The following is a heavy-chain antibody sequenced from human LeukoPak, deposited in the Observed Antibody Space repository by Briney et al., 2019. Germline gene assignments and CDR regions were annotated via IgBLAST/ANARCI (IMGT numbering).Heavy chain of an antibody. CDR1: GFTFSSYW. CDR2: IKQDGSEK. V-gene: IGHV3-7*01. J-gene: IGHJ6*03. Sequence: PGGSLRLSCAASGFTFSSYWMSWVRQAPGKGLEWVANIKQDGSEKYYVDSVKGRFTISRDNAKNTLYLQMNSLRAEDTAVYYCARPPYVYYMDVWGKGTTVTVSS. CDR3: ARPPYVYYMDV. D-gene: IGHD3-16*01.